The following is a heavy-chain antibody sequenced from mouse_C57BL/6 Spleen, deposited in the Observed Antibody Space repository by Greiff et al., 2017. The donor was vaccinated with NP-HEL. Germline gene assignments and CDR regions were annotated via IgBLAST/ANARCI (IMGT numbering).Heavy chain of an antibody. V-gene: IGHV1-18*01. CDR1: GYTFTDYN. J-gene: IGHJ1*03. Sequence: EVQLVESGPELVKPGASVKIPCKASGYTFTDYNMDWVKQSHGKSLEWIGDINPNNGGTIYNQKFKGKATLTVDKSSSTAYMELRSLTSEDTAVYYCARGDTTVVDRYFDVWGTGTTVTVSS. CDR3: ARGDTTVVDRYFDV. D-gene: IGHD1-1*01. CDR2: INPNNGGT.